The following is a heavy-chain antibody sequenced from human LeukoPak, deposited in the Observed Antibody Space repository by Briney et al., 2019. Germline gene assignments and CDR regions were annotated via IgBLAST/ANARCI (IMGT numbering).Heavy chain of an antibody. CDR2: INHSGST. Sequence: SETLSLTCAVYGGSFSGYYWSWIRQPPGKGLEWIGEINHSGSTNYNPSLKSRVTISVDTSKNQFSLKLSSVTAADTAVYYCARVQVAGTIDYWGQGTLVTVSS. D-gene: IGHD6-19*01. CDR3: ARVQVAGTIDY. V-gene: IGHV4-34*01. J-gene: IGHJ4*02. CDR1: GGSFSGYY.